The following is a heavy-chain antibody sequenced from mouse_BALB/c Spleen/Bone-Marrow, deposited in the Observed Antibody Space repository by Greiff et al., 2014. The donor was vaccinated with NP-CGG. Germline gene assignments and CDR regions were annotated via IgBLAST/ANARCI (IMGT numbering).Heavy chain of an antibody. Sequence: EVQLKESGGSLVQPGGSLRLSCANSGFTFTDYYMSWVRQPPGKALEWLGFIRNKANGYTTEYSASVKGRFTISRDNSQSILYLQMNTLRAEDSATYYCARDKYGSFDHWGQGTTLTVSS. CDR2: IRNKANGYTT. CDR3: ARDKYGSFDH. CDR1: GFTFTDYY. V-gene: IGHV7-3*02. J-gene: IGHJ2*01. D-gene: IGHD2-10*02.